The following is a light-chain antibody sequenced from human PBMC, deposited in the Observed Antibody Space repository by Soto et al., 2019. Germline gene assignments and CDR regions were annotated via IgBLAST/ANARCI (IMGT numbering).Light chain of an antibody. CDR2: DVT. V-gene: IGLV2-11*01. CDR1: SSDVGGYNY. CDR3: CSYAGTSDV. Sequence: QSALTQPRSVSGSPGQSVTISCTGSSSDVGGYNYVSWYQQHPGKAPKLIIYDVTERPSGVPDRFSGSKSANTASLTISGLQAEDEADFYCCSYAGTSDVFGTGNKVTVL. J-gene: IGLJ1*01.